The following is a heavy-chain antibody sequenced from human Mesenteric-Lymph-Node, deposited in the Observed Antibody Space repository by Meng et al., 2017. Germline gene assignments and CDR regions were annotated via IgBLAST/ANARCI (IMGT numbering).Heavy chain of an antibody. D-gene: IGHD3-10*01. V-gene: IGHV3-53*04. CDR1: GFTVSSNY. J-gene: IGHJ4*02. Sequence: GGSLRLSCAASGFTVSSNYMSWVRQAPGKGLEWVSLIYSGGSTNYADSVKGRFTISRRNSENTVYLQMNSLRDEDTAVYYCARVFVVRGVIHSLDYWGQGTLVTVSS. CDR2: IYSGGST. CDR3: ARVFVVRGVIHSLDY.